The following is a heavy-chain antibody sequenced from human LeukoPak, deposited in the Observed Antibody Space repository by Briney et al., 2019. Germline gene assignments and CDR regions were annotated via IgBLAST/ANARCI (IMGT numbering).Heavy chain of an antibody. D-gene: IGHD3-16*01. CDR3: ARLRSALWDY. CDR1: GGSFSSSNYY. Sequence: SETLSLTCTVSGGSFSSSNYYWGWIRQPPGKWLEWIGSFYDSGSTYYNPSLKSRVTISGDTSKNQFSLKLRSVIAADTAVYYCARLRSALWDYWGQGTLVTVSS. V-gene: IGHV4-39*01. CDR2: FYDSGST. J-gene: IGHJ4*02.